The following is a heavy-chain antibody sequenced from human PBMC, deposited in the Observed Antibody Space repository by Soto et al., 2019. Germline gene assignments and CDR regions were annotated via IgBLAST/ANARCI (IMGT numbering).Heavy chain of an antibody. Sequence: PSETLSLTCSVSGRSITSYYWSWVRQPPGKGLEWIGYIYDNGITSQNPSLKSRVTMSADTSQNQFSLKLTSVTGADTAVYYCARTYDSNGYATDFDSWGQGILVTVSS. CDR3: ARTYDSNGYATDFDS. J-gene: IGHJ4*02. CDR2: IYDNGIT. V-gene: IGHV4-59*12. D-gene: IGHD3-22*01. CDR1: GRSITSYY.